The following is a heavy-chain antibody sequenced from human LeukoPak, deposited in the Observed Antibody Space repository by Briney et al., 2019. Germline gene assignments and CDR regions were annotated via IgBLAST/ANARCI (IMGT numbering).Heavy chain of an antibody. CDR1: GFTFSSYW. V-gene: IGHV3-74*01. D-gene: IGHD6-19*01. J-gene: IGHJ4*02. Sequence: GGSLRLSCAASGFTFSSYWMHWVRQAPGKGLVWVSRISTDGSSTNYADSVKGRFTISRDNAKNTPYLQMNSLRAEDTAVYYCVPLTSGWSKGFFDYWGQGTLVTVSS. CDR2: ISTDGSST. CDR3: VPLTSGWSKGFFDY.